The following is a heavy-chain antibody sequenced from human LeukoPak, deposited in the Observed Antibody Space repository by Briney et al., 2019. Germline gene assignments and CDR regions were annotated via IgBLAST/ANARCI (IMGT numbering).Heavy chain of an antibody. J-gene: IGHJ4*02. V-gene: IGHV3-30*03. Sequence: GGSLRLSCAASGFTFSSYGMHWVRQAPGKGLEWVAVISYDGSNKYYADSVKGRFTISRDNSKNTLYLQMNSLRAEDTAVYYCARVQKSRKSVASAVDCWGQGTVVIVSS. D-gene: IGHD5-12*01. CDR1: GFTFSSYG. CDR2: ISYDGSNK. CDR3: ARVQKSRKSVASAVDC.